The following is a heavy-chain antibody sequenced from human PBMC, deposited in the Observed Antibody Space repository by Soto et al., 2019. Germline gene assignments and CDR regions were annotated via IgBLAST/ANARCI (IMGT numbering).Heavy chain of an antibody. CDR1: GFTFSIYW. CDR3: ARVDCGSPGCRGRGWFDP. V-gene: IGHV3-7*01. Sequence: QLVESGGGLVQPGGSLTLSCAASGFTFSIYWMTWVRQAPGKGLEWVASIKYDGSEKLFVDSVKGRFTVSRDNPKNSLYLEMNSLRSEDTAVYYCARVDCGSPGCRGRGWFDPWGQGTLVTVSS. D-gene: IGHD2-2*01. CDR2: IKYDGSEK. J-gene: IGHJ5*02.